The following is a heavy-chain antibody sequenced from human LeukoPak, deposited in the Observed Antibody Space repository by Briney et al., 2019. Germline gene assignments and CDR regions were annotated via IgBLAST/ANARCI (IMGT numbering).Heavy chain of an antibody. CDR3: ARDGAMVRGVYNWFDP. J-gene: IGHJ5*02. V-gene: IGHV3-7*03. D-gene: IGHD3-10*01. Sequence: PGGSLRLSCAASGFTFSSYWMSWVRQAPGKGLEWVANIKQDGSEKYYVDSVKGRFTISRDNAKNSLYLQMNSLRAEDTAVYYCARDGAMVRGVYNWFDPWGQGTLVTVSP. CDR2: IKQDGSEK. CDR1: GFTFSSYW.